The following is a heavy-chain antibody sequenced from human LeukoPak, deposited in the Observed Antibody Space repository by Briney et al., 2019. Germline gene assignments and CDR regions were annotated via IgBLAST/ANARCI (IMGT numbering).Heavy chain of an antibody. D-gene: IGHD6-19*01. CDR2: IIPIFGTA. J-gene: IGHJ4*02. V-gene: IGHV1-69*05. CDR1: GGTFSSYA. Sequence: SVKVSCKASGGTFSSYAISWVRQTPGQGLEWMGGIIPIFGTANYAQKFQGRVTITTDESTSTAYMELSSLRSEDTAVYYCARGGLPSYSSGWNYFDYWGQGTLVTVSS. CDR3: ARGGLPSYSSGWNYFDY.